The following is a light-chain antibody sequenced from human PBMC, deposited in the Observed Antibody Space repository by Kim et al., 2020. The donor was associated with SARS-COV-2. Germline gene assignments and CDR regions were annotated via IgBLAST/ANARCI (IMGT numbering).Light chain of an antibody. V-gene: IGLV2-14*03. Sequence: QSALTQPASVSASPGQSIPISCTGTSSDVGGYDYVSWYQQHPGKAPKLMIYDVSNRPSGVSNRFSGSKSGNTASLTISGLQAEDEADYYCSSYTGSTPYVIGTGTKVTVL. CDR3: SSYTGSTPYV. CDR1: SSDVGGYDY. J-gene: IGLJ1*01. CDR2: DVS.